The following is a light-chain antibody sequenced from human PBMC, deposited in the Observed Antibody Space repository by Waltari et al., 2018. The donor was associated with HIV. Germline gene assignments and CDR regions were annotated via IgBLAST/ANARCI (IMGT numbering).Light chain of an antibody. V-gene: IGKV3-20*01. J-gene: IGKJ1*01. CDR2: GAS. Sequence: EIVLTQSPGTLSLSPGGRATLSCRASQSVSSNSLAWYQHKPGQAPRLLIYGASTRATGVSDRFSGSGSEADFTLIISRMQPEDLAVYYCHQYGSSPGTFGQGTKVEIK. CDR3: HQYGSSPGT. CDR1: QSVSSNS.